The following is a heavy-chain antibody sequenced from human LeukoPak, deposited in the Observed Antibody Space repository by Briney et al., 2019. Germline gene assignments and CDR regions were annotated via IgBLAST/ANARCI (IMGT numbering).Heavy chain of an antibody. V-gene: IGHV4-59*08. Sequence: PSETLSLTCTVSGGSISSYYWSWIRQPPGRGLEWIGYIYYSGSTNYNSSLKSRVTISVDTSKNQFSLKLSSVTAADTAVYYCARHERVTMVRGVYHYGMDVWGQGTTVTVSS. CDR1: GGSISSYY. CDR3: ARHERVTMVRGVYHYGMDV. D-gene: IGHD3-10*01. J-gene: IGHJ6*02. CDR2: IYYSGST.